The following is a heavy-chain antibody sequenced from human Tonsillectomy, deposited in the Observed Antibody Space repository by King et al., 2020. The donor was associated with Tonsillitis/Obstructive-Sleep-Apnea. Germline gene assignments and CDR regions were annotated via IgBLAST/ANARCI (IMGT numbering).Heavy chain of an antibody. Sequence: QLVQSGGGLVQPGGSLRLSCVASGFTFSTYAMTWVRQAPGKGPEWVSDISGSNGGTYYADSVKGRFTISRDNSKNTLYLQMNSLRADDTALYYCAKDFAAVTGDPGSWGQGTLVTVSS. J-gene: IGHJ5*02. D-gene: IGHD6-19*01. CDR2: ISGSNGGT. V-gene: IGHV3-23*04. CDR1: GFTFSTYA. CDR3: AKDFAAVTGDPGS.